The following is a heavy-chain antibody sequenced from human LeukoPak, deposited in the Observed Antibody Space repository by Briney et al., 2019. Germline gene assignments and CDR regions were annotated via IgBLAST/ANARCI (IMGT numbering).Heavy chain of an antibody. CDR2: INPSGGST. CDR1: GYTFTSYY. CDR3: ARDRERVVVTAIDSYYFDN. V-gene: IGHV1-46*01. J-gene: IGHJ4*02. Sequence: ASVKVSCKASGYTFTSYYMHWVRQAPGQGLEWMGIINPSGGSTSYAQKFQGRVTMTRDMSTSTVYMELSSLRSEDTAVYYCARDRERVVVTAIDSYYFDNWGQGTLVTVSS. D-gene: IGHD2-21*02.